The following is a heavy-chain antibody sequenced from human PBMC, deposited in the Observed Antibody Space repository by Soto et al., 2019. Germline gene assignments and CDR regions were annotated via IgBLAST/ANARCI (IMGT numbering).Heavy chain of an antibody. D-gene: IGHD2-15*01. CDR2: ISPGSRYP. J-gene: IGHJ5*02. CDR1: GFTLGDPY. CDR3: VRGGGGGLFDP. V-gene: IGHV3-11*06. Sequence: GGSLRLSCAGSGFTLGDPYMSLIRQAPGKGLEWLSYISPGSRYPAYADSVKGRFTISRDNAKRSLYLQMMSLTAEDTAIYYCVRGGGGGLFDPWGQGTMVTVSS.